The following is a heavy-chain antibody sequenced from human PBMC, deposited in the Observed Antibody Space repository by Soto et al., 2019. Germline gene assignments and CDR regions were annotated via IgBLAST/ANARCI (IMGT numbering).Heavy chain of an antibody. V-gene: IGHV1-69*13. J-gene: IGHJ4*02. CDR3: ARIGSGYYDADYFDY. D-gene: IGHD3-22*01. Sequence: ASVKVSCKASGVTFSSYAISWVRQAPGQGLEWMGGIIPIFGTANYAQKFQGRVTITADESTSTAYMELSSLRSEDTAVYYCARIGSGYYDADYFDYWGQGTLVTVSS. CDR2: IIPIFGTA. CDR1: GVTFSSYA.